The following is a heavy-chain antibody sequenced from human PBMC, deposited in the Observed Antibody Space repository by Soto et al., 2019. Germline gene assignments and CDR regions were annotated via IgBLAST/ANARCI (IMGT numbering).Heavy chain of an antibody. Sequence: EVQLLESGGGLVQPGGSLRLSCAASGFTFSSYAMSWVRQAPGKGLEWVSAISGSGGSTYYADSVKGRFTISRDNSKNTLYLQMNSLRAEDTAVYYCAKDPPGRDFCSSTSCYPDYWGQGTLVTVSS. D-gene: IGHD2-2*01. CDR1: GFTFSSYA. J-gene: IGHJ4*02. V-gene: IGHV3-23*01. CDR3: AKDPPGRDFCSSTSCYPDY. CDR2: ISGSGGST.